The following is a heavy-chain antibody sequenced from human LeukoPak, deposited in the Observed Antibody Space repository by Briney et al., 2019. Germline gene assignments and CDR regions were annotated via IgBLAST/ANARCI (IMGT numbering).Heavy chain of an antibody. CDR3: AKEPAVAGREYFDY. CDR1: EFTLSSYA. CDR2: ISGSGGST. J-gene: IGHJ4*02. D-gene: IGHD6-19*01. Sequence: GGSLRLSCAASEFTLSSYAMSWVRQAPGKGLEWVSAISGSGGSTYYADSVKGRFTISRDNSKNTLYLQMNSLRAEDTAVYYCAKEPAVAGREYFDYWGQGTLVTVSS. V-gene: IGHV3-23*01.